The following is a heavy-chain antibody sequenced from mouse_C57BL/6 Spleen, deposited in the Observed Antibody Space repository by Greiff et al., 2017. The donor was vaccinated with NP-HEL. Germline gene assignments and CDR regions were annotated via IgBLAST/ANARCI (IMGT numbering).Heavy chain of an antibody. Sequence: QVQLQQPGAELVMPGASVKLSCKASGYTFTSYWMHWVKQRPGQGLEWIGEIDPSDSYTNYNQKVKGKSTLTVYKSSSTAYMQLSSLTSEDSAVYYCARTDYGSSSAWFAYWGQGTLVTVSA. J-gene: IGHJ3*01. CDR1: GYTFTSYW. D-gene: IGHD1-1*01. CDR2: IDPSDSYT. V-gene: IGHV1-69*01. CDR3: ARTDYGSSSAWFAY.